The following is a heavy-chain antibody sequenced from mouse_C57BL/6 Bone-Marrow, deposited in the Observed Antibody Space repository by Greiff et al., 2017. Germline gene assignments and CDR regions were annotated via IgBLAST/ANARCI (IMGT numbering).Heavy chain of an antibody. CDR3: ARSGSSPWFAY. CDR1: GFNIKDYY. D-gene: IGHD1-1*01. V-gene: IGHV14-2*01. J-gene: IGHJ3*01. CDR2: IDPEDGEN. Sequence: EVQLQQSGAELVKPGAPVKLSCTVSGFNIKDYYMHWVKQRTEQGLEWIGRIDPEDGENKNAPKFQGKAIITADTSSNTAYLQLSSLTSENTADDYGARSGSSPWFAYWGQGTLVTVSA.